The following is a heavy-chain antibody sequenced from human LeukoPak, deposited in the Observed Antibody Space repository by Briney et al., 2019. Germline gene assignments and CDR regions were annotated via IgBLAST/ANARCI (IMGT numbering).Heavy chain of an antibody. CDR1: GFTFSSYW. CDR2: IKQDGSEK. Sequence: GGSLRLSCAASGFTFSSYWMSWVRQAPGKGLEGVANIKQDGSEKYYVDSVKGRFTISRDNAKNSLYLQMNSLRAEDTAVYYCAREGHLIVEVSSDAFDIWGQGTMVTVSS. CDR3: AREGHLIVEVSSDAFDI. J-gene: IGHJ3*02. V-gene: IGHV3-7*01. D-gene: IGHD3-22*01.